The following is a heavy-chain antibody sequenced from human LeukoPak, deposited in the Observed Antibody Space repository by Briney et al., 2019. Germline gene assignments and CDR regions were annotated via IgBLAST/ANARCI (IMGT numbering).Heavy chain of an antibody. J-gene: IGHJ6*01. CDR3: AATACSGGSCYRDYYYGMDV. CDR1: GFTFSSYA. CDR2: ISGSGGST. D-gene: IGHD2-15*01. Sequence: PGGSLRLSCAASGFTFSSYAMSWVRQAPGKGLEWVSAISGSGGSTYYADSVKGRFTISRDNSKNTLYLQMNSLRAEDTAVYYCAATACSGGSCYRDYYYGMDVXXXXTTVTVSS. V-gene: IGHV3-23*01.